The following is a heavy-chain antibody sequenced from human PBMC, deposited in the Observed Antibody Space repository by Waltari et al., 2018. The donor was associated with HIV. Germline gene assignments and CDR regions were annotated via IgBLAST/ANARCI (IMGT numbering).Heavy chain of an antibody. CDR1: GFPFSCYG. V-gene: IGHV3-30*02. CDR2: VRSDGSNK. Sequence: QVQLVESGGGVVQPGGSLRLSCAASGFPFSCYGLHCVLHAPGKGLEWVAFVRSDGSNKYYADAVNGRFTISRDNAKNTLYLQMNSLRAEDTAVYYCAKERWFGELAGYYYGMDVWGQGTTVTVSS. J-gene: IGHJ6*02. CDR3: AKERWFGELAGYYYGMDV. D-gene: IGHD3-10*01.